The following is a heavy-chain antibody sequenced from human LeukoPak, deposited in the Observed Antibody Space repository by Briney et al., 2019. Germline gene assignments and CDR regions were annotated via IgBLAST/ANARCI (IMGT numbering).Heavy chain of an antibody. D-gene: IGHD6-13*01. CDR2: IWYDGSNK. V-gene: IGHV3-33*01. CDR1: GFSFRSYG. Sequence: GRSLRLSCAASGFSFRSYGMHWVRQAPGKGLEWVAVIWYDGSNKYYADSVKGRFTISRDNSESTLFLQMNSLRAEDTAVYYCTRDISSNYFDYWGQGTLVTVSS. CDR3: TRDISSNYFDY. J-gene: IGHJ4*02.